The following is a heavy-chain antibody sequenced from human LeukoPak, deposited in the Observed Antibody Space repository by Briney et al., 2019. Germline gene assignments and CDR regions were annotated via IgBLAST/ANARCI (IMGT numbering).Heavy chain of an antibody. V-gene: IGHV3-30*04. CDR2: ISYDGSNK. CDR3: ARESMITFGGVIVGPFDY. J-gene: IGHJ4*02. CDR1: GFTFSSYA. D-gene: IGHD3-16*02. Sequence: GASLRLSCAASGFTFSSYAMHWVRQAPGKGLEWVAVISYDGSNKYYADSVKGRFTISRDNSKNTLYLQMNSLRAEDTAVYYCARESMITFGGVIVGPFDYWGQGTLVTVSS.